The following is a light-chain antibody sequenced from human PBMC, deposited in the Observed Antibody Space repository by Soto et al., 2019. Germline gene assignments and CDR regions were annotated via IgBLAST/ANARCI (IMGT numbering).Light chain of an antibody. CDR1: ASISSW. CDR3: QHRYNWLIA. CDR2: DAS. J-gene: IGKJ5*01. Sequence: DIQMTQSPSTLSASVGDRVTITCRASASISSWLAWYQQKPGKAPKLLIYDASSLESGVPSRFSGSGSGTDFTLTISSLEPEDFAVYYCQHRYNWLIAFGQGTRLEIK. V-gene: IGKV1-5*01.